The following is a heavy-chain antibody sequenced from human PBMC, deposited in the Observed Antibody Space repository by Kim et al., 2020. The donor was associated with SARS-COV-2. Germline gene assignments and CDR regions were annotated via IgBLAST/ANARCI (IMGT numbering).Heavy chain of an antibody. CDR3: ASLGIAALDYYYYYMDV. Sequence: VKGRFTISRDNAKNSLYLQMSSLRDEDTAVYYCASLGIAALDYYYYYMDVWGKGTTVTVSS. D-gene: IGHD6-13*01. V-gene: IGHV3-48*02. J-gene: IGHJ6*03.